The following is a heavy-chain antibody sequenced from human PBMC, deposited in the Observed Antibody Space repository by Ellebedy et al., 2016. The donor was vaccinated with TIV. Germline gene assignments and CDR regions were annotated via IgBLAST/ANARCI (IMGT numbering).Heavy chain of an antibody. V-gene: IGHV1-2*02. CDR3: DVMWFGEGTDAFDI. CDR2: INPNSGGT. CDR1: GYTFTDYY. D-gene: IGHD3-10*01. J-gene: IGHJ3*02. Sequence: AASVKVSCKASGYTFTDYYIQWVRQAPGQGLEWMGWINPNSGGTNYAQKFRGRVTMTRDTSVTTAYMELSRLTSDDTAVYYCDVMWFGEGTDAFDIWGHGTMVTVSS.